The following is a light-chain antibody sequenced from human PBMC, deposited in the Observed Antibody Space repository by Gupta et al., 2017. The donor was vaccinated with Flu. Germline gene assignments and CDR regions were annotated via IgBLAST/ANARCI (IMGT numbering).Light chain of an antibody. J-gene: IGKJ1*01. V-gene: IGKV2-28*01. CDR2: LGS. CDR3: KQVLQTPWT. CDR1: QSLRHSNGRTH. Sequence: DIVMTQSPLSLPVTPGETASISCRSSQSLRHSNGRTHLDWYLQKPGQSPQLLIYLGSIRGSGVPDRFSGSGSGTDFTLKISRVEAGDVGLYYCKQVLQTPWTFGQGTRVEIK.